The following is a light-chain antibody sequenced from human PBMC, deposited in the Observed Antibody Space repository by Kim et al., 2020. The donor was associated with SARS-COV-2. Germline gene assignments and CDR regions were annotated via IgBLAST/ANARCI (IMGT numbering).Light chain of an antibody. J-gene: IGLJ1*01. Sequence: GQSIARSTPVTTVYVGVYKYVSCYQQHPAKAPTLMIYAVTNRPSGVSNRFSGSKSGNTASLTISGLQAEDEADYYCISYTSSSSQVFGTGTKVTVL. CDR1: TVYVGVYKY. V-gene: IGLV2-14*03. CDR3: ISYTSSSSQV. CDR2: AVT.